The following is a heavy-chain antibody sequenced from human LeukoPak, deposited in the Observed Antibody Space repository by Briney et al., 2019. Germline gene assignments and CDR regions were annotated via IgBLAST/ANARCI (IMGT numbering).Heavy chain of an antibody. J-gene: IGHJ5*01. CDR2: IHHSGTA. CDR1: GDSISNYY. D-gene: IGHD2-21*01. CDR3: ATLVRGTSGNWLDS. V-gene: IGHV4-59*01. Sequence: SETLSLTCTVSGDSISNYYWSWIRQPPGKGLEWFGYIHHSGTAIYNPSLKSRVTISVDTSTNQFSLKVNSVTAADTAVYYCATLVRGTSGNWLDSWGQGTLVTVSS.